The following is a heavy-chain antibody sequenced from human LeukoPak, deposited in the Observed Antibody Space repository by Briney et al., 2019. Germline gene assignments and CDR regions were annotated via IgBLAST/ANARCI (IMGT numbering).Heavy chain of an antibody. CDR3: ARTYCIGSSCPGVFEY. D-gene: IGHD2-15*01. CDR1: GFTFSNAW. V-gene: IGHV3-23*01. CDR2: ISDSGGRT. Sequence: GGSLRLSCAASGFTFSNAWMNWVRQAPGKGLEWVSVISDSGGRTYSAASVKGRFTISRDNSKDTLYLQMNSLRAEDTAVYYCARTYCIGSSCPGVFEYWGQGTLVTVSS. J-gene: IGHJ4*02.